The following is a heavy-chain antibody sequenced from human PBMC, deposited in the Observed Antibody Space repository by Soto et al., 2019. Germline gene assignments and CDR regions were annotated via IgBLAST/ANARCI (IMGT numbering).Heavy chain of an antibody. CDR3: ARDSLREHFTIYGIPTNAFDV. CDR2: VHHTLIT. CDR1: YASITKYY. V-gene: IGHV4-59*13. Sequence: SATLSLTCTGSYASITKYYWSWGRQSPGKGLECIGNVHHTLITTVIPSLKNGFSMSVDTSKDHFSLNLTSATAADTAFYFCARDSLREHFTIYGIPTNAFDVWGKGTLVTVSS. D-gene: IGHD3-3*02. J-gene: IGHJ3*01.